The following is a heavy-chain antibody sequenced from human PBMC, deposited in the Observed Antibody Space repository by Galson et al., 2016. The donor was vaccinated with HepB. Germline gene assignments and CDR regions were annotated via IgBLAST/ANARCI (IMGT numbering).Heavy chain of an antibody. Sequence: SVKVSCKASGYTFTNHAMHWVRQAPGQSLEWMGWINTGKGNTKYSQKFQERVTITRDTSASTGYMELSNLRSEDTAVYFCARLSTSGTYFGYWGQGVLVTVSS. V-gene: IGHV1-3*04. CDR1: GYTFTNHA. CDR2: INTGKGNT. D-gene: IGHD1-26*01. J-gene: IGHJ4*02. CDR3: ARLSTSGTYFGY.